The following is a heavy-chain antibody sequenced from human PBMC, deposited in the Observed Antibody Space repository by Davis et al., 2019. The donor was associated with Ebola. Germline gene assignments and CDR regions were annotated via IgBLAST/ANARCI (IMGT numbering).Heavy chain of an antibody. CDR2: ISTSGNTK. CDR3: AREPSSSSTGNGIWFDP. V-gene: IGHV3-11*01. CDR1: GFTFSDYY. Sequence: PGGSLRLSCAASGFTFSDYYMSWIRQAPGKGLEWISYISTSGNTKYHADSVKGRFTISRDNAKNSLYLQMNSLRAEDTAVYYCAREPSSSSTGNGIWFDPWGQGTLVTVSS. J-gene: IGHJ5*02. D-gene: IGHD6-13*01.